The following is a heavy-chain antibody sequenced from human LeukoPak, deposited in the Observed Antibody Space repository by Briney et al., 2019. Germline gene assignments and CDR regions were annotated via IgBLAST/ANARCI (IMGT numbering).Heavy chain of an antibody. CDR3: ARYSGYSYYFDY. V-gene: IGHV3-74*01. D-gene: IGHD5-12*01. Sequence: GGSLRLSCAASGFTFSSYWMHWVPQAPGKGLVWVSRIYSDGSGTSYAESVKGRFTISRDNAKNTLYLQMDSLRAEDTALYYCARYSGYSYYFDYWGRGTLVTVSS. J-gene: IGHJ4*02. CDR1: GFTFSSYW. CDR2: IYSDGSGT.